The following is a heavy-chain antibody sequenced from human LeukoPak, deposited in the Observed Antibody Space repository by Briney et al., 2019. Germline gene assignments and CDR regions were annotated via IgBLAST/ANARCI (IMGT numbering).Heavy chain of an antibody. CDR2: ISYDGTDK. D-gene: IGHD3-16*02. Sequence: PGGSLRLSCTASGFTFNTYGMHWVRQAPGKGLEWVAVISYDGTDKYYADSVKGRFTISRGNSKNTLYLQMNSLRAEDTALYYCAKGYTDFDFWGQGTLVTVSS. J-gene: IGHJ4*02. CDR3: AKGYTDFDF. CDR1: GFTFNTYG. V-gene: IGHV3-30*18.